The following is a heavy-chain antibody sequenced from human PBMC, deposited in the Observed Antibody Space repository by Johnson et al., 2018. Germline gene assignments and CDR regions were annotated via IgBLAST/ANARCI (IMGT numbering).Heavy chain of an antibody. Sequence: QVQLVQSGGGLVEPGGSLRLSCAASGFTFRDYYMSWIRQAPGKGLEWISYITSRATTIYYADSVKGRFTISRDTAKNSLNLQMNSLRAEDTAVYYCARDSGWYEEAGGMDVWGQGTTVTVSS. V-gene: IGHV3-11*04. CDR1: GFTFRDYY. CDR3: ARDSGWYEEAGGMDV. CDR2: ITSRATTI. D-gene: IGHD6-19*01. J-gene: IGHJ6*02.